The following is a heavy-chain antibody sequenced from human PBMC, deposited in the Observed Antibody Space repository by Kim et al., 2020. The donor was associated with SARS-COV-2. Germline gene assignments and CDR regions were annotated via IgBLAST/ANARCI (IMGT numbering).Heavy chain of an antibody. D-gene: IGHD3-10*01. CDR3: ARVTNRGYYYYYYYMDV. J-gene: IGHJ6*03. CDR1: GGSISSYY. CDR2: IYYSGST. V-gene: IGHV4-59*01. Sequence: SETLSLTCTVSGGSISSYYWSWIRQPPGQGLEWIGYIYYSGSTNYNPSLQSRVTISVDTSKNQFSLKLSSVTAADTAVYYCARVTNRGYYYYYYYMDVWGKGTTVTVSS.